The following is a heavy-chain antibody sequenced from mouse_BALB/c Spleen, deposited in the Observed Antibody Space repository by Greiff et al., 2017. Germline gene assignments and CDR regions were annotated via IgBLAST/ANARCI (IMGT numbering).Heavy chain of an antibody. CDR3: TRDNYYGSGFDY. D-gene: IGHD1-1*01. CDR1: GYTFTSYW. Sequence: LQQPGSELVRPGASVKLSCKASGYTFTSYWMHWVKQRHGQGLEWIGNIYPGSGSTNYDEKFKSKGTLTVDTSSSTAYMHLSSLTSEDSAVYYCTRDNYYGSGFDYWGQGTTLTVSS. CDR2: IYPGSGST. J-gene: IGHJ2*01. V-gene: IGHV1S22*01.